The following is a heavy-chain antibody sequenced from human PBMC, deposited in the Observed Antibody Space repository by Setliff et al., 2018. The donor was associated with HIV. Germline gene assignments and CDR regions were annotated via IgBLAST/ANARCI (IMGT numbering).Heavy chain of an antibody. CDR3: ATEAYHDFVTGLTPGAFDI. Sequence: ASVKVSCKVSGYSLTELSMHWVRQAPGKGLEWMGGLDPEDVETIYEEKFQGRVTMTEDTATETAYMELSSLRSEDTAVYYCATEAYHDFVTGLTPGAFDIWGQGTMVTVSS. CDR2: LDPEDVET. D-gene: IGHD3-9*01. V-gene: IGHV1-24*01. J-gene: IGHJ3*02. CDR1: GYSLTELS.